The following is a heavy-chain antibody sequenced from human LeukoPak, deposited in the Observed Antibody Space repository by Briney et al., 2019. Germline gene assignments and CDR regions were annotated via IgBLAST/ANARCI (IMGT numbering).Heavy chain of an antibody. Sequence: GASVKVSCQASGYIFTNYGFTWVRQAPGQGLEWMGWISTNNGDTNYAQKFQGRVTMTTDTSTSTAYMELRSLRSDDTAVYYCARTGYSSGWDPWGQGTLVTVSS. CDR1: GYIFTNYG. CDR2: ISTNNGDT. V-gene: IGHV1-18*01. D-gene: IGHD6-19*01. J-gene: IGHJ5*02. CDR3: ARTGYSSGWDP.